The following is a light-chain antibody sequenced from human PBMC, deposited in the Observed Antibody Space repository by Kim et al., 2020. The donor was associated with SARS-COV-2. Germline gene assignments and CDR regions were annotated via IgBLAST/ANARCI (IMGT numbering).Light chain of an antibody. Sequence: QSALTQPPSASGSPGQSVTISCTGTSSDVGGYNYVSWCQQHPGKAPKLMIYEVSKRPSGVPDRFSGSKSGNTASLTVSGLQAEDEADYYCSSYAGSNRGVFGGGTQLTVL. V-gene: IGLV2-8*01. J-gene: IGLJ3*02. CDR1: SSDVGGYNY. CDR2: EVS. CDR3: SSYAGSNRGV.